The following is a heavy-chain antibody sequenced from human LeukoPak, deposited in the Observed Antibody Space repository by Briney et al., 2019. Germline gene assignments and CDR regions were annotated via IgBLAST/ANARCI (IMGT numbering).Heavy chain of an antibody. Sequence: SETLSLTCTVSGGSISSYYWSWIRQPPGKGLEWIGYIYYSGSTNYNPSLKSRVTISVDTSKNQFSLKLRSVTAADTAVYYCARLIGSSGWYRRFVFDYWGQGTLVTVSS. CDR2: IYYSGST. V-gene: IGHV4-59*01. D-gene: IGHD6-19*01. J-gene: IGHJ4*02. CDR3: ARLIGSSGWYRRFVFDY. CDR1: GGSISSYY.